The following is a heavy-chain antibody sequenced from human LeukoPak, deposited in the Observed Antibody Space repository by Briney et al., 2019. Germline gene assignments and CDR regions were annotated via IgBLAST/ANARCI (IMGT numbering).Heavy chain of an antibody. J-gene: IGHJ4*02. CDR2: INHSGST. CDR3: ARVKRIFGVVNHFDF. D-gene: IGHD3-3*01. V-gene: IGHV4-34*01. Sequence: SETLSLTCAVYGGSFSGYYWSWIRQPPGKGLEWIGEINHSGSTNYNPSLKRRVTISVDTSKNQFSLKLSSVTAADTAVYYCARVKRIFGVVNHFDFWGQGTLVTVSS. CDR1: GGSFSGYY.